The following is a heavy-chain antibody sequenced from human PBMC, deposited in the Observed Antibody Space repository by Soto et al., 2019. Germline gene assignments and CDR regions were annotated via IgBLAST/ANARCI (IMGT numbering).Heavy chain of an antibody. CDR3: ANLAAAGLGDYYYGLDV. Sequence: PGESLQISCKGSGYSFTSYWISWVRQMPGKGLEWMGRIDPSDSYTNYSPSFQGHVTISADKSISTAYLQWSSLKASDTAMYYCANLAAAGLGDYYYGLDVWGQGTTVTVSS. D-gene: IGHD6-13*01. V-gene: IGHV5-10-1*01. CDR1: GYSFTSYW. J-gene: IGHJ6*02. CDR2: IDPSDSYT.